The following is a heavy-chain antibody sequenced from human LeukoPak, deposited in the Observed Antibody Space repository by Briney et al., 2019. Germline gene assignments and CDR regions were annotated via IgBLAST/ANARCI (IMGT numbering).Heavy chain of an antibody. CDR1: GGSFSGYY. V-gene: IGHV4-34*01. CDR2: INHSGST. CDR3: ARAHRTRAIAARRGYYFDY. D-gene: IGHD6-6*01. Sequence: SETLSLTCAVYGGSFSGYYWSWIRQPPGKGLEWIGEINHSGSTNYNPSLKSRVTISVDTSKNQFSLKLSSVTAADTAVYYCARAHRTRAIAARRGYYFDYWGQGTRVTVSS. J-gene: IGHJ4*02.